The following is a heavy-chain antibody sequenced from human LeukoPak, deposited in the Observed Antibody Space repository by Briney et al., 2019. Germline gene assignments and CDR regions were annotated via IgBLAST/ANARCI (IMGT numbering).Heavy chain of an antibody. D-gene: IGHD5-12*01. CDR3: ARHDRSGYDSRGLFDY. Sequence: KTSETLSLTCTVSGGSISSYYWSWIRQPAGKGLEWIGRIYTSGSTNYNPSLKSRVTMSVDTSKNQFSLKLSSVTAADTAVYYCARHDRSGYDSRGLFDYWGQGTLVTVSS. V-gene: IGHV4-4*07. CDR1: GGSISSYY. J-gene: IGHJ4*02. CDR2: IYTSGST.